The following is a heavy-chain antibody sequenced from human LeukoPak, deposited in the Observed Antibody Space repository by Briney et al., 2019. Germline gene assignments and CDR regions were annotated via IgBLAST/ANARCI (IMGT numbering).Heavy chain of an antibody. CDR1: GYTFTSYG. CDR3: ARDVGLYYYDSSGTNFDY. D-gene: IGHD3-22*01. Sequence: ASVEVSCKASGYTFTSYGISWVRQAPGQGLEWMGWISAYNGNTNYAQKLQGRVTMTTDTSTSTAYMELRSLRSDDAAVYYCARDVGLYYYDSSGTNFDYWGQGTLVTVSS. V-gene: IGHV1-18*01. J-gene: IGHJ4*02. CDR2: ISAYNGNT.